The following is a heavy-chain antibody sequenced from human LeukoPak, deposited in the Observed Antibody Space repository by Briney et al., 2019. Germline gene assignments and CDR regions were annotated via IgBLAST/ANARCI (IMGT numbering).Heavy chain of an antibody. CDR2: IYPGDSDT. Sequence: GESLKISCKGSGYSFTSYWIGWVRQVPGKGLEWMAIIYPGDSDTRYSPSFKGQVTISADKSISTAYLQWSSLKASDTAIYYCARKEYSSSSGWFDPWGQGTLVTVSS. J-gene: IGHJ5*02. CDR3: ARKEYSSSSGWFDP. D-gene: IGHD6-6*01. CDR1: GYSFTSYW. V-gene: IGHV5-51*01.